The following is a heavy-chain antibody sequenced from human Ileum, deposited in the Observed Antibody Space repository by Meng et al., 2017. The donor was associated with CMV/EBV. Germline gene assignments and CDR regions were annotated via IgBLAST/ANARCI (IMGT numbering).Heavy chain of an antibody. Sequence: QMQLQESGPVLVRPSGTLSLTCVVSGGSLIGTTWWTWVRQPPGGGLEWIGEIFHSGASNYNPSLKSRATISIDNSKNQFSLRLTSVTVADTAVYFCADPPAGLWGQGVLVTVSS. CDR2: IFHSGAS. CDR1: GGSLIGTTW. CDR3: ADPPAGL. D-gene: IGHD3-16*01. V-gene: IGHV4-4*02. J-gene: IGHJ4*02.